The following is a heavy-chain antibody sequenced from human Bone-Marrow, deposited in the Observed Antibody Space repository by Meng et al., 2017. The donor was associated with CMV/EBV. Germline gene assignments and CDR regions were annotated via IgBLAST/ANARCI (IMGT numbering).Heavy chain of an antibody. CDR3: ARVLTYYDLWSGGPGVCWLDP. CDR2: LYGSGNN. V-gene: IGHV4-31*02. D-gene: IGHD3-3*01. Sequence: WSGNRQQPGKGLGWICYLYGSGNNYYSPYLKSRVTRAVETYKTQFSLKPRSVTAADTAVYCCARVLTYYDLWSGGPGVCWLDPWGQGTLVTVSS. J-gene: IGHJ5*02.